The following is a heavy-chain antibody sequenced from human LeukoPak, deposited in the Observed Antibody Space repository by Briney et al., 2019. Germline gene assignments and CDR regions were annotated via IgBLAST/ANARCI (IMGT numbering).Heavy chain of an antibody. CDR2: IIPILGIA. J-gene: IGHJ3*02. V-gene: IGHV1-69*04. CDR1: GGTFSSYA. D-gene: IGHD3-22*01. CDR3: AIRAHVVSTGSFDI. Sequence: SVKVSCKASGGTFSSYASSWVRQAPGQGLEWMGRIIPILGIANYAQKFQGRVTITADKSTSTAYIELSSLRSEDTAVYYCAIRAHVVSTGSFDIWGQGTMVTVSS.